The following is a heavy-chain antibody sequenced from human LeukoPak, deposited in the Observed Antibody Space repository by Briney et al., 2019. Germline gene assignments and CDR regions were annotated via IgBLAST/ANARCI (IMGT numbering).Heavy chain of an antibody. CDR3: ARAPRIVGASYFDY. D-gene: IGHD1-26*01. Sequence: ASVKVSCKASGYTFTGYYMHGVRQAPGQGLEWMGWINPNSGGTNYAQKFQGRVTMTRDTSISTAYMELSRLRSDDTAVYYCARAPRIVGASYFDYWGQGTLVTVSS. CDR1: GYTFTGYY. CDR2: INPNSGGT. V-gene: IGHV1-2*02. J-gene: IGHJ4*02.